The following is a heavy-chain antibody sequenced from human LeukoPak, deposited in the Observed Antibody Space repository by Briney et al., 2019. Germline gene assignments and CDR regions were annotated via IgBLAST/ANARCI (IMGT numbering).Heavy chain of an antibody. CDR3: ARTAEWELLPNY. D-gene: IGHD1-26*01. J-gene: IGHJ4*02. CDR2: INPNSGGT. Sequence: SVKVSCKASGYTFTGYYMHWLRQAPGQGLEWMGWINPNSGGTNYAQKFQGRVTMTRDTYISTAYMELSRLRSDDTAVYYCARTAEWELLPNYWGQGTLVTVSS. CDR1: GYTFTGYY. V-gene: IGHV1-2*02.